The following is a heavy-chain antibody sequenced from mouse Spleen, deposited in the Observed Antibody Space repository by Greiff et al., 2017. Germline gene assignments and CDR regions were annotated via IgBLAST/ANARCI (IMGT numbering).Heavy chain of an antibody. D-gene: IGHD1-1*01. CDR1: GFSLTTYG. CDR3: ARNFGISYWYFDV. V-gene: IGHV2-2*02. Sequence: QVQLQQSGPGLVQPSQSLSITCSVSGFSLTTYGVHWVRQSPGKGLEWLGVIWSGGSTDYNAAFISRLSISKDNSKSQVFFKMNSLQANDTAIYYCARNFGISYWYFDVWGAGTTVTVSS. CDR2: IWSGGST. J-gene: IGHJ1*01.